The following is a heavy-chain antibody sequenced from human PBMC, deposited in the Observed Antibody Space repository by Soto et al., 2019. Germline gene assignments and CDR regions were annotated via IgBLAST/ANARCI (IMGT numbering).Heavy chain of an antibody. V-gene: IGHV3-7*01. Sequence: PSETLSLTCAVSGGSISSSNWWSWVRQAPGKGLEWVANIKGDGSEKKYVDSVKGRFTISRDNANNSVYLQMKSLRAEDTALYYCGRDAVRTGVGVWGQGTTVTVSS. CDR1: GGSISSSNW. J-gene: IGHJ6*02. CDR2: IKGDGSEK. CDR3: GRDAVRTGVGV.